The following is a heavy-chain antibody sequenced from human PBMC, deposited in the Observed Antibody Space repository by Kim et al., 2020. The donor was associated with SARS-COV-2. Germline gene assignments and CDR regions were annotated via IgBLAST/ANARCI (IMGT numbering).Heavy chain of an antibody. D-gene: IGHD3-3*01. CDR1: GGSFSGYY. CDR3: ARGRGQWLLYVNYGMDV. CDR2: INHSGST. J-gene: IGHJ6*02. V-gene: IGHV4-34*01. Sequence: SETLSLTCAVYGGSFSGYYWSWIRQPPGKGLEWIGEINHSGSTNYNPSLKSRVTISVDTSKNQFSLKLSSVTAADTAVYYCARGRGQWLLYVNYGMDVWGQGTTVTVSS.